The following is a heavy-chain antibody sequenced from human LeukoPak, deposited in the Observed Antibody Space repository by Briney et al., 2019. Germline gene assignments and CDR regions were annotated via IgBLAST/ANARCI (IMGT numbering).Heavy chain of an antibody. J-gene: IGHJ5*02. CDR1: GGSISSYY. V-gene: IGHV4-59*12. Sequence: SETLSLTCTVSGGSISSYYWSWIRQAPGKGLEWIGYVYYSGTTNYNPSLKSRVTMSVDTSKNQFSLKLSSVTAADTAVYYCARETGIGGFDPWGQGTLVTVSS. CDR3: ARETGIGGFDP. D-gene: IGHD3-9*01. CDR2: VYYSGTT.